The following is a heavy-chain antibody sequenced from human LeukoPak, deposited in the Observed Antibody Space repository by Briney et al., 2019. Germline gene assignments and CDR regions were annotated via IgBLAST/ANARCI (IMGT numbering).Heavy chain of an antibody. D-gene: IGHD2-21*01. CDR3: AREFRLWKTFDM. V-gene: IGHV3-23*01. CDR1: GFTFSSYS. J-gene: IGHJ3*02. Sequence: GGSLRLSCAASGFTFSSYSISWVRQAPGKGLEWVSSISGSGGSTYYADSVKGRFTISRDNAKNTLYLQMNSLRAEDTAVYYCAREFRLWKTFDMWGQGTMVTVSS. CDR2: ISGSGGST.